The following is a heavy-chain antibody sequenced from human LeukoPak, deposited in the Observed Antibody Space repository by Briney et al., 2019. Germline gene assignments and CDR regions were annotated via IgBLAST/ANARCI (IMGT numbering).Heavy chain of an antibody. V-gene: IGHV4-59*01. CDR3: ARVATTHGAFDI. D-gene: IGHD5-12*01. CDR1: GGSISSYY. Sequence: SETLSLTCTVSGGSISSYYWSWIRQPPGKGLEWIGYIYYSGSTNYNPSLKSRVTISVDTSKNQFSLKLSSVTAADTAVYYCARVATTHGAFDIWGQGTMVTVSS. CDR2: IYYSGST. J-gene: IGHJ3*02.